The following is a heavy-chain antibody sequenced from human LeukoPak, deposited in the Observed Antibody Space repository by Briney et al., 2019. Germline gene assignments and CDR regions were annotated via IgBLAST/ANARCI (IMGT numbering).Heavy chain of an antibody. J-gene: IGHJ4*02. CDR3: ARVDSTYGYAGGNYFDS. CDR2: IYYTGST. V-gene: IGHV4-59*01. CDR1: GGSISSFY. D-gene: IGHD5-18*01. Sequence: SETLSLTCTVSGGSISSFYWSWIRQPPGKGLEWIGYIYYTGSTNYNSSLKSRVTISVDTSKNQFSLNLSSVTAADTAVYYCARVDSTYGYAGGNYFDSWGQGTLVTVSS.